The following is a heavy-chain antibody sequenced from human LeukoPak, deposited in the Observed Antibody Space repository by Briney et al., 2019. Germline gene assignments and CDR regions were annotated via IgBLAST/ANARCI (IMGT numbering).Heavy chain of an antibody. Sequence: GGSLRLSCAASGFNFGEFWMAWVRQTPGKGLEWVADIKEDGSEEFYVDSVKGRFTISRDNSKNSLYLQMNSLRTEDTALYYCAKVISYSSGWSPHFDYWGQGTLVTVSS. D-gene: IGHD6-19*01. CDR1: GFNFGEFW. CDR3: AKVISYSSGWSPHFDY. V-gene: IGHV3-7*03. CDR2: IKEDGSEE. J-gene: IGHJ4*02.